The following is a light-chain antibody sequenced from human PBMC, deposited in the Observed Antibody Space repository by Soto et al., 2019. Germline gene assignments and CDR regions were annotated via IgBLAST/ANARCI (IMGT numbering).Light chain of an antibody. V-gene: IGLV8-61*01. Sequence: QAVVTQEPSFSVSPGRTVTLTCGLSSGSVSTSYYPSWYQQTPGQAPRTLIYSTNTRSSGVPDRFSGSILGNKAALTITGAKADDGSDYYCVLYMGSGIWVFGGGTKLTVL. CDR3: VLYMGSGIWV. CDR1: SGSVSTSYY. CDR2: STN. J-gene: IGLJ3*02.